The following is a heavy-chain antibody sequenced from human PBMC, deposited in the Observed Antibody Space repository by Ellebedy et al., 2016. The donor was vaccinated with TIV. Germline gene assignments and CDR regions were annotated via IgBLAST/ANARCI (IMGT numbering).Heavy chain of an antibody. D-gene: IGHD6-19*01. Sequence: PGGSLRLSCAASGFTFNGYAMHWVRQAPGKGLEWVAVISYNGSSKYYADSVKCRFTIYRDNSMTTLYLEMNRLRAEDTAVYYCARDLDKSSGWYGGAAYWGQGTLVTGSS. CDR3: ARDLDKSSGWYGGAAY. CDR2: ISYNGSSK. J-gene: IGHJ4*02. V-gene: IGHV3-30-3*01. CDR1: GFTFNGYA.